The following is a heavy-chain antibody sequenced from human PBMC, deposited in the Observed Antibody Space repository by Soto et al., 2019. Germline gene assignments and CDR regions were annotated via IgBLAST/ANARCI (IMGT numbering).Heavy chain of an antibody. D-gene: IGHD3-10*01. CDR2: ISYDGSNK. CDR1: GFTFSSYA. V-gene: IGHV3-30-3*01. Sequence: GGSLRLSCAASGFTFSSYAMHWVRQAPGKGLEWVAVISYDGSNKYYADSVKGRFTISRDNSKNTLYLQMNSLRAEDTAVYYWPKVRSRSFGGYYYYGMDVCGQGTTVTVSS. CDR3: PKVRSRSFGGYYYYGMDV. J-gene: IGHJ6*02.